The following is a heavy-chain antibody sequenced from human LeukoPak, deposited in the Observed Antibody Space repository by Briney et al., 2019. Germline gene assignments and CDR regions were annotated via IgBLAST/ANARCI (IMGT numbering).Heavy chain of an antibody. V-gene: IGHV3-30*18. J-gene: IGHJ4*02. Sequence: PGGSLRLSCAASGFTFSSYGMHWVRQAPGKGLEWVAVISYDGSNKYYADSVKGRFTISRDNSKNTLYLQMNSLRAEDTAVYYCAKDMVRGVITSFDYRGQGTLVTVSS. CDR1: GFTFSSYG. CDR3: AKDMVRGVITSFDY. D-gene: IGHD3-10*01. CDR2: ISYDGSNK.